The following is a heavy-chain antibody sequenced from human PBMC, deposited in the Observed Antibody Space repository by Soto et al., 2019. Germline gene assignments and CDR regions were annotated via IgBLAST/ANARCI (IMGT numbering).Heavy chain of an antibody. CDR2: ISSSGSTR. Sequence: GSLRLSCAASGFTFSDHYMSWVRQAPGKGLEWLSYISSSGSTRNYADSVKGRFTISRDNAKNSLYLQMNSLGVEDTAVYYCAREDCSGVRCPQPRFSYSGMDVWGQGTTVTVSS. J-gene: IGHJ6*02. D-gene: IGHD2-15*01. V-gene: IGHV3-11*01. CDR3: AREDCSGVRCPQPRFSYSGMDV. CDR1: GFTFSDHY.